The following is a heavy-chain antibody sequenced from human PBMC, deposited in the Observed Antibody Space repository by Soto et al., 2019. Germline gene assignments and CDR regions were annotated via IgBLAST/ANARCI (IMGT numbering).Heavy chain of an antibody. V-gene: IGHV1-18*01. D-gene: IGHD2-2*01. CDR3: ARVGQDIVVVPAALFVELIDYYYYDTGF. Sequence: GASVKVSCKASGYTFTSYGISWVRQAPGQGLEWMGWISAYNGNTNYAQKLQGRVTMTTDTSTSTAYMELRSLRSDDTAVYYCARVGQDIVVVPAALFVELIDYYYYDTGFRRQGTPVSVSS. CDR1: GYTFTSYG. J-gene: IGHJ6*02. CDR2: ISAYNGNT.